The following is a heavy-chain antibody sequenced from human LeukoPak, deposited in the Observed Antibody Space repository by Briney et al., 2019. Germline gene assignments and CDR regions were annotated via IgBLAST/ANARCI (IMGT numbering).Heavy chain of an antibody. V-gene: IGHV3-33*01. Sequence: HPGDSLRLSCAASGFSFSGYGMHWVRQAPGKGLEWVASVWYDGSNEKYADSVKGRFTISRDNSKNTLYLHMSTLRAEDTAVYWCARDGDNGINRLRRAFDYWGQGTLVTVSS. J-gene: IGHJ4*02. CDR2: VWYDGSNE. CDR3: ARDGDNGINRLRRAFDY. CDR1: GFSFSGYG. D-gene: IGHD5-24*01.